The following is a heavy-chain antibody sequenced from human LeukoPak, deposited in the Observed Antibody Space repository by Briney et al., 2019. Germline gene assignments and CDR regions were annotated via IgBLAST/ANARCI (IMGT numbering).Heavy chain of an antibody. V-gene: IGHV4-39*01. CDR2: IYFSGTT. CDR1: GFTFSSYA. Sequence: GSLRLSCAASGFTFSSYAMSWVRQAPGKGLEWIGSIYFSGTTYYNPSLKSRVTISVDTSKNQFSLKLTSVTAADTAVYYCARHHRRDSSGWGARWFDPWGQGTLVTVSS. CDR3: ARHHRRDSSGWGARWFDP. D-gene: IGHD6-19*01. J-gene: IGHJ5*02.